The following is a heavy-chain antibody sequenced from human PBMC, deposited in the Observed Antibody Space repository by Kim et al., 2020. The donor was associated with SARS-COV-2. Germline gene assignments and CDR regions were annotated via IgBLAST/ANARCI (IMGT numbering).Heavy chain of an antibody. CDR1: GFTFSSYA. J-gene: IGHJ6*02. CDR2: ISYDGSNK. D-gene: IGHD3-10*01. CDR3: ARDQYGSEKEVYYYYYGMDV. V-gene: IGHV3-30*04. Sequence: GGSLRLSCAASGFTFSSYAMHWVRQAPGKGLEWVAVISYDGSNKYYADSVKGRFTISRDNSKNTLYLQMNSLRAEDTAVYYCARDQYGSEKEVYYYYYGMDVWGQGTTVTVSS.